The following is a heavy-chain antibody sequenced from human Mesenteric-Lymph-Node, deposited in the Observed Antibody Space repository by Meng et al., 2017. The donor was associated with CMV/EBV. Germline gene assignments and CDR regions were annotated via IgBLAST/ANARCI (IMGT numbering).Heavy chain of an antibody. CDR2: INSYIGDT. Sequence: ASVKVSCKASGYTFTSYEIRWVRQAPGQGLEWMGWINSYIGDTNHAKKLRGRGTLTKDTATTAVYLELRNLRSDDAAVYYCARDISRTGRENAIDIWGQGTMVTVSS. D-gene: IGHD3/OR15-3a*01. J-gene: IGHJ3*02. V-gene: IGHV1-18*01. CDR1: GYTFTSYE. CDR3: ARDISRTGRENAIDI.